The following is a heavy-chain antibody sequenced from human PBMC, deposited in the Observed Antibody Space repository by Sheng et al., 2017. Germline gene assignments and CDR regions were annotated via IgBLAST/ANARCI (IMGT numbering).Heavy chain of an antibody. D-gene: IGHD2-8*01. J-gene: IGHJ6*03. V-gene: IGHV1-69*04. Sequence: QVQLVQSGAEVKKPGSSVKVSCKASGGTFSSYAISWVRQAPGQGLEWMGGIIPILGIANYAQKFQGRVTITADKSTSTAYMELSSLRSEDTAVYYCARSPIYCTNGVCYRSYYYYMDVWGKGTTVTVSS. CDR2: IIPILGIA. CDR1: GGTFSSYA. CDR3: ARSPIYCTNGVCYRSYYYYMDV.